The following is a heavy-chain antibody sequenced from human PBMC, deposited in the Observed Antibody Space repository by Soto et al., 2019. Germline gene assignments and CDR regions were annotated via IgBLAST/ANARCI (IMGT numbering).Heavy chain of an antibody. CDR3: ATSFGSGSRAFDY. Sequence: ASVKVSCKASGGTFSSYAISWVRQAPGQGLEWVGWIRVNNGDTHYAQKLQGRVTMTTDTSTSTAYMVLSSLRSEDTAIYYCATSFGSGSRAFDYWGQGALVTVSS. V-gene: IGHV1-18*01. CDR1: GGTFSSYA. CDR2: IRVNNGDT. J-gene: IGHJ4*02. D-gene: IGHD3-10*01.